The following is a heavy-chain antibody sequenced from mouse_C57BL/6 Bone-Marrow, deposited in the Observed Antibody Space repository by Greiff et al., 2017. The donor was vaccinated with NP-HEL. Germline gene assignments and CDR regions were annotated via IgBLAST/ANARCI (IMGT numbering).Heavy chain of an antibody. V-gene: IGHV1-47*01. CDR1: GYTFTTYP. D-gene: IGHD1-1*01. Sequence: VQLQESGAELVKPGASVKMSCKASGYTFTTYPIEWMKQSHGKCLEWIGNFNPNNDDTKYNEKFKGKATLTVEQSSSTAYMELSRLTSDDSAVYSGAKRTNFVYAMGYWYQGPSVPVSS. J-gene: IGHJ4*01. CDR3: AKRTNFVYAMGY. CDR2: FNPNNDDT.